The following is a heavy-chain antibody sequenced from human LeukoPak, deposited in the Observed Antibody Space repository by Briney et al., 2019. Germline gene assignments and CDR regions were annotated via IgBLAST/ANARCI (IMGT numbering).Heavy chain of an antibody. V-gene: IGHV3-48*03. CDR2: ISGSGSAI. CDR3: ARVYSGSGSYRPFDY. D-gene: IGHD3-10*01. Sequence: GGSLRLSCAASGFTFNSYEINWVRQAPGKGLEWVSYISGSGSAIYYADSVKGRFTISRDNARHSLYLQMNSLRDEDTAVYYCARVYSGSGSYRPFDYWGQGTLVTVSS. CDR1: GFTFNSYE. J-gene: IGHJ4*02.